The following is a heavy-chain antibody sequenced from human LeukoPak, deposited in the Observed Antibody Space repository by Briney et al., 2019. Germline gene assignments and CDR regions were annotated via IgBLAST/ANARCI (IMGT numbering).Heavy chain of an antibody. CDR1: GGSISGTPYY. J-gene: IGHJ4*02. D-gene: IGHD3-3*01. CDR3: ARASTIFGHFAY. CDR2: IYYSGST. Sequence: PSETLSLTCAISGGSISGTPYYWGWIRQPPGKGLEWIGSIYYSGSTYYNPSLKSRLTISVDTSKNQFSLKLSSVTAADTAVYYCARASTIFGHFAYWGRGTLVIVSS. V-gene: IGHV4-39*07.